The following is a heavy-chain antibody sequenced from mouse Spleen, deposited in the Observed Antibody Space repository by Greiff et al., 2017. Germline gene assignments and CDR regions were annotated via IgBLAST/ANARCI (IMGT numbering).Heavy chain of an antibody. J-gene: IGHJ3*01. V-gene: IGHV1-26*01. CDR1: GYTFTDYY. CDR3: AAPYGYEPPWFAY. CDR2: INPNNGGT. D-gene: IGHD2-2*01. Sequence: EVQLQQSGPELVKPGASVKISCKASGYTFTDYYMNWVKQSHGKSLEWIGDINPNNGGTSYNQKFKGKATLTVDKSSSTAYMELRSLTSEDSAVYYCAAPYGYEPPWFAYWGQGTLVTVSA.